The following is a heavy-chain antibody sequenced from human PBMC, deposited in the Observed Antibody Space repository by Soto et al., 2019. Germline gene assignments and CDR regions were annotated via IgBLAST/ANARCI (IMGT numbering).Heavy chain of an antibody. Sequence: GGSLRLSCAASGFSFSISPMHWVRQAPGKGLVWVSRINSDGSSTSYADSVKGRFTISRDNAKNTLYLQMNSLRAEDTAVYYCARDLPTVEMATTPNFPLLYYYYGMDVWGQGTTVTVSS. V-gene: IGHV3-74*01. CDR3: ARDLPTVEMATTPNFPLLYYYYGMDV. CDR1: GFSFSISP. CDR2: INSDGSST. D-gene: IGHD5-12*01. J-gene: IGHJ6*02.